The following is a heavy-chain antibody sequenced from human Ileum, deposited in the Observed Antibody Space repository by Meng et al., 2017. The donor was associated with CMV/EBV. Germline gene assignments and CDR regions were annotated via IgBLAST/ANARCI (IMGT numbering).Heavy chain of an antibody. D-gene: IGHD5-24*01. CDR1: GEPFNGFC. J-gene: IGHJ1*01. V-gene: IGHV4-34*02. Sequence: QAHLQQVGAGLLNSSATLSLTWAVSGEPFNGFCCSWLRQPPGRGLEWIGEVNNRGRTNYNPSLKSRLTISIDTSKRQLSLMVTSVTAADSAIYYCASGRLQFTPSALQHWGPGTLVTVSS. CDR3: ASGRLQFTPSALQH. CDR2: VNNRGRT.